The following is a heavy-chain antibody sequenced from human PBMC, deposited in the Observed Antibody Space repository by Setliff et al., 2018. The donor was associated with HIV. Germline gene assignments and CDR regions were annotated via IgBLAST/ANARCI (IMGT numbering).Heavy chain of an antibody. V-gene: IGHV1-8*02. CDR1: GYTFSDHY. J-gene: IGHJ5*02. D-gene: IGHD2-2*02. CDR2: MNPNSGKT. Sequence: ASVKVSCKASGYTFSDHYMHWVRQASGQGLEWVGWMNPNSGKTGYAQKFQGRVTFTRKTPKGKPYMELSRLRSEDTAVYYCASESFYCSSTSCYTWAIGRNWNYLPAWGQGTLVTVSS. CDR3: ASESFYCSSTSCYTWAIGRNWNYLPA.